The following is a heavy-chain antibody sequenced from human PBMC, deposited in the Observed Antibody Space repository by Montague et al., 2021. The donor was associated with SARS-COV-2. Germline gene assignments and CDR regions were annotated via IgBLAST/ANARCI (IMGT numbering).Heavy chain of an antibody. D-gene: IGHD6-13*01. CDR3: ARGGSWLYYFDY. J-gene: IGHJ4*02. V-gene: IGHV4-34*01. CDR1: GESFSGFF. Sequence: SETLSLTCAVYGESFSGFFWSWIRQPPGKGLEWIAEINDRGVTNYNYNPSLGSRVTISADTSKNQFSLKLRSVTPEDTAVYYCARGGSWLYYFDYWGQGTLVTVSS. CDR2: INDRGVTNY.